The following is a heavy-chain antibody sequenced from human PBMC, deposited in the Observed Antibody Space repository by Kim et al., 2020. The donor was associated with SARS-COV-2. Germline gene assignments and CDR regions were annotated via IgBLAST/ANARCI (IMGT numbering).Heavy chain of an antibody. Sequence: SETLSLTCTVSGGSISSYYWSWIRQPPGKGLEWIGYIYYSGSTNYNPSLKSRVTISVDTSKNQFSLKLSSVTAADTAVYYCAREGPSYSGYDFTKAGIVYNWFDPWGQGTLVTVSS. CDR1: GGSISSYY. CDR3: AREGPSYSGYDFTKAGIVYNWFDP. V-gene: IGHV4-59*13. D-gene: IGHD5-12*01. CDR2: IYYSGST. J-gene: IGHJ5*02.